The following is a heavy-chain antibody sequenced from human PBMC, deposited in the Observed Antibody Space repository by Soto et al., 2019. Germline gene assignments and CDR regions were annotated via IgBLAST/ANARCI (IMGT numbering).Heavy chain of an antibody. CDR2: IDPGDSES. CDR3: ARQSTDNICGWDF. CDR1: GYSFGIYW. J-gene: IGHJ6*02. V-gene: IGHV5-10-1*03. Sequence: EVKLVQSGAEVKTPGEPLRSSCQASGYSFGIYWLRWVRQMPEKCLEWMGMIDPGDSESIYSPSSQGNVTFAVAASISTAYLNWRSVEASAADTCSCARQSTDNICGWDFWGQGTTVIVSS. D-gene: IGHD5-18*01.